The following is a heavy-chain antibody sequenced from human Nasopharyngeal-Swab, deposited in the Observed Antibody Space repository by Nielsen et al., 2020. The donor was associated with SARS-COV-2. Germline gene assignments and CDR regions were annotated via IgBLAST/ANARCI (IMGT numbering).Heavy chain of an antibody. CDR2: ISSNGGST. J-gene: IGHJ3*02. V-gene: IGHV3-64*04. D-gene: IGHD3-10*01. Sequence: WIRQPPGKGLEYVSAISSNGGSTYYADSVKGRFTISRDNAKNTLYLQMNSLRAEDTAVYYCARDPGSITDAFDIWGQGTMVTVSS. CDR3: ARDPGSITDAFDI.